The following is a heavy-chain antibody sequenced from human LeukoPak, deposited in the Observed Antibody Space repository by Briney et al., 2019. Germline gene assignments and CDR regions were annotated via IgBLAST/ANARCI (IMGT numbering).Heavy chain of an antibody. CDR2: INHSGST. V-gene: IGHV4-34*01. Sequence: SETLSLTCAVYGGSFSGYYWSWIRQPPGKGLEWIGEINHSGSTNYNPSLTSRVTISVDTSKNQFSLKLSSVTAADTAVYYCARDRYYYGSGSYGLNWFDPWGQGTLVTVSS. D-gene: IGHD3-10*01. J-gene: IGHJ5*02. CDR3: ARDRYYYGSGSYGLNWFDP. CDR1: GGSFSGYY.